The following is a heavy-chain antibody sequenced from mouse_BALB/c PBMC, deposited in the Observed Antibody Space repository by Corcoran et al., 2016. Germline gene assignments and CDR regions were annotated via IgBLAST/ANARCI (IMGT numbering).Heavy chain of an antibody. CDR2: INTYTGEP. Sequence: QIQLVQSGPELKKPGETVKISCKASGYTFTNYGMNWVKQAPGKGLKWMGWINTYTGEPTYADDFKGRFAFSLETSASTAYLQINNLKNEDMATYFCARKLRGSMDYWGQGTSVTVSS. J-gene: IGHJ4*01. D-gene: IGHD1-1*01. V-gene: IGHV9-1*02. CDR1: GYTFTNYG. CDR3: ARKLRGSMDY.